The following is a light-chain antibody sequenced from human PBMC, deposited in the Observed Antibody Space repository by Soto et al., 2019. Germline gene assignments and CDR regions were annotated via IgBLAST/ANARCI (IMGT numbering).Light chain of an antibody. CDR1: QSVSSN. Sequence: EIVMTQSPATLSVSPGERATLSCRASQSVSSNLAWYQQKPGQAPRLLIYGASTGATGIPARFSCSGSGTDFTLTISSLQSEDFAFYYCQQYNNWPFTFGLGTKGDIK. V-gene: IGKV3-15*01. J-gene: IGKJ3*01. CDR2: GAS. CDR3: QQYNNWPFT.